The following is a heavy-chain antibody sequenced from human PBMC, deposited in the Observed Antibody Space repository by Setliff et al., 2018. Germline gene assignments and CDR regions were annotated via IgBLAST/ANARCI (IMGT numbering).Heavy chain of an antibody. J-gene: IGHJ4*02. CDR3: ASYCSSTSCPFDY. V-gene: IGHV3-23*01. CDR1: GFTFSSYA. D-gene: IGHD2-2*01. Sequence: GGSLRLSCATSGFTFSSYAMSWVRQAPGKGLEWVSVMSASGTSTYHADSVKGRFTISRDNSKNTLYLQMNSLRAEDTAVYYCASYCSSTSCPFDYWGQGTLVTVSS. CDR2: MSASGTST.